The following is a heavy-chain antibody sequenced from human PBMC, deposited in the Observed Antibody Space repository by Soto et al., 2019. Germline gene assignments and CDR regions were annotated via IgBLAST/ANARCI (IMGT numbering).Heavy chain of an antibody. CDR2: IIPIFGTA. D-gene: IGHD1-26*01. Sequence: SVKVSCKASGGTFSSYAISWVRQAPGQGLEWMGGIIPIFGTANYAQKFQGRVTITADESTSTAYMELSSLRSEDTAVYYCARGAPPPPGGSSAMDVGGKGPTDPVSP. V-gene: IGHV1-69*13. CDR1: GGTFSSYA. J-gene: IGHJ6*04. CDR3: ARGAPPPPGGSSAMDV.